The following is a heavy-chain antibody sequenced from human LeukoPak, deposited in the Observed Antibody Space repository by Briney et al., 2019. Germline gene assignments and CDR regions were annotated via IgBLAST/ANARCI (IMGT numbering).Heavy chain of an antibody. CDR3: ARDRNRAGLLDY. J-gene: IGHJ4*02. Sequence: SETLSLTRTVSGGSISSYYWSWIRQPPGKGLEWIGYIYYSGSTNYNPSLKSRVTISVDTSKNQFSLKLSSVTAADTAVYYCARDRNRAGLLDYWGQGTLVTVSS. CDR1: GGSISSYY. CDR2: IYYSGST. D-gene: IGHD6-13*01. V-gene: IGHV4-59*01.